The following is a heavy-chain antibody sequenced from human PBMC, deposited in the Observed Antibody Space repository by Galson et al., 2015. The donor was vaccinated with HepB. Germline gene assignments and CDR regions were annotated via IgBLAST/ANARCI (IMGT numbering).Heavy chain of an antibody. Sequence: LRLSCAASGFTFDDYGMHWVRQAPGKGLEWVSGISGNSDTTAYADSVKGRFTISRDNAKNSLYLQMNSLRTEDTAFYYCVTGSFDIWGQGTMVTVSS. CDR3: VTGSFDI. V-gene: IGHV3-9*01. J-gene: IGHJ3*02. CDR1: GFTFDDYG. CDR2: ISGNSDTT.